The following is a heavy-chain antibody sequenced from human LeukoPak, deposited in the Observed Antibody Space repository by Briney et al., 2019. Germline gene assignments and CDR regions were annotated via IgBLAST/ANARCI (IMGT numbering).Heavy chain of an antibody. CDR3: ARARLRSYFDY. J-gene: IGHJ4*02. D-gene: IGHD5/OR15-5a*01. V-gene: IGHV4-34*01. CDR2: INHSGST. CDR1: GGSFSGYY. Sequence: SGTLSLTCAVYGGSFSGYYWSWIRQPPGKGLEWIGEINHSGSTNYNPSLKSRVTISVDTSKNQFSLKLSSVTAADTAVYYCARARLRSYFDYWGQGTLVTVSS.